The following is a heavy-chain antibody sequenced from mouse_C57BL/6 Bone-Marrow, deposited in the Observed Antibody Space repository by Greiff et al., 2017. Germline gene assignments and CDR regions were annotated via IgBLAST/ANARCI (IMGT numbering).Heavy chain of an antibody. V-gene: IGHV1-55*01. CDR3: ADYYYSSNDWYFDV. D-gene: IGHD1-1*01. J-gene: IGHJ1*03. CDR2: IYPGSGST. CDR1: GFTFTSYW. Sequence: VKLQQPGAELVKPGASVKMSCKASGFTFTSYWITWVKQRPGQGLEWIGDIYPGSGSTNYNEKFQSKATLTVDTSSSAAYMPLSSLTSEDTAVYDCADYYYSSNDWYFDVWGTGTTVTVSS.